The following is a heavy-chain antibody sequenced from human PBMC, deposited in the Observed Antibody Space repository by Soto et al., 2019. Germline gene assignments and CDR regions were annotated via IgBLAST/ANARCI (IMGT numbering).Heavy chain of an antibody. CDR1: GFTFSSYA. Sequence: GGSLRLSCAASGFTFSSYAMSWVRQAPGKGLEWVSAISGSGGSTYYADSVKGRFTISRDNSKNTLYLQMNSLRAEDTAVYYCAKEGVSGGEPDYIWGSYHGIPDYWGQGTLVTVSS. CDR3: AKEGVSGGEPDYIWGSYHGIPDY. V-gene: IGHV3-23*01. D-gene: IGHD3-16*02. CDR2: ISGSGGST. J-gene: IGHJ4*02.